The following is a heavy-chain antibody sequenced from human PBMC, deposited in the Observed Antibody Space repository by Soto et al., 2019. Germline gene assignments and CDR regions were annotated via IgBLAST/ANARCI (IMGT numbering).Heavy chain of an antibody. Sequence: GASVKVSCKASGYTFTSYGISWVRQAPGQGLEWMGWISAYNGNTNYAQKLQGRVTMTTDTSTSTAYMELRSLRSDDTAVYYCARVPRTPYDDYGNYFDYWGQGALVTVSS. CDR1: GYTFTSYG. V-gene: IGHV1-18*01. D-gene: IGHD4-17*01. CDR3: ARVPRTPYDDYGNYFDY. CDR2: ISAYNGNT. J-gene: IGHJ4*02.